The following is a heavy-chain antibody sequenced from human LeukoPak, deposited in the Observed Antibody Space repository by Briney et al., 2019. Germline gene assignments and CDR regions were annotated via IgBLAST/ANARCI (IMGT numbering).Heavy chain of an antibody. D-gene: IGHD3-22*01. CDR1: GYTFTGYY. J-gene: IGHJ4*02. CDR2: INPNSGGT. CDR3: AAAGYYDSSGCSSFDY. V-gene: IGHV1-2*02. Sequence: ASVKVSCKASGYTFTGYYMHWVRQAPGQGLEWMGWINPNSGGTNYAQKFQGRVTMTRDTSISTAYMELSRLRSDDTAVYYCAAAGYYDSSGCSSFDYWGQGTLVTVSS.